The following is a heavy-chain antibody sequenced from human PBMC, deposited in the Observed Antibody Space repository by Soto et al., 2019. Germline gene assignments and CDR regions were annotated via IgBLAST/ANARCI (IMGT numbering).Heavy chain of an antibody. D-gene: IGHD4-17*01. V-gene: IGHV3-66*01. Sequence: PKEGVEWVSLIQSGGPTYFADSVKGRFTISRDTSENTLHLQMESLRAEDRAVYYCASVYVFCDGMRCYGAALAVRGKGTTVPVSA. CDR3: ASVYVFCDGMRCYGAALAV. CDR2: IQSGGPT. J-gene: IGHJ6*04.